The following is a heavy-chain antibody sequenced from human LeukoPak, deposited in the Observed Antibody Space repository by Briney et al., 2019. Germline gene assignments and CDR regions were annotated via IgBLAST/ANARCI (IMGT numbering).Heavy chain of an antibody. D-gene: IGHD3-22*01. CDR3: ARDKQDDSSGYKDLALDY. CDR1: GGTFSSYA. CDR2: IIPIFGTA. J-gene: IGHJ4*02. V-gene: IGHV1-69*05. Sequence: SVKVSREASGGTFSSYAISWVRQAPGQGLEWMGRIIPIFGTANYAQKFQGRVTITTDESTSTAYMELSSLRSEDTAVYYCARDKQDDSSGYKDLALDYWGQGTLVTVSS.